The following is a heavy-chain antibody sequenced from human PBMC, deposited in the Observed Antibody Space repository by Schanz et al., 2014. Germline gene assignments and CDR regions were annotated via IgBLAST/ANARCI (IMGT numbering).Heavy chain of an antibody. CDR2: ISSSGSYM. CDR1: GFSFSAFT. Sequence: EVQLVESGGGLVKPGGSLRLSCAASGFSFSAFTLTWVRQAPGKGLEWVSSISSSGSYMYYADSVKGRFTISRDNAKNSRALEMNSLRAEDTASYCCARQVRVAEDYWGQGVRVAVS. J-gene: IGHJ4*02. D-gene: IGHD2-2*01. V-gene: IGHV3-21*01. CDR3: ARQVRVAEDY.